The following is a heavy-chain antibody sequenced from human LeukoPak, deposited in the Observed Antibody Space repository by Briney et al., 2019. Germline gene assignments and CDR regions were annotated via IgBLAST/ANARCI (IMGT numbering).Heavy chain of an antibody. D-gene: IGHD2-21*01. CDR2: ISGSGGST. V-gene: IGHV3-23*01. J-gene: IGHJ4*02. CDR3: AKDVAPHPCGGDCYLLFDY. Sequence: GGALRLSCAASGGTFSSYDRSGVRQAPGRGVEGVSGISGSGGSTYYADSVKGGFTISRDNSKNTLYLQMNSLRAEDTAVYYCAKDVAPHPCGGDCYLLFDYWGQGTLVIVSS. CDR1: GGTFSSYD.